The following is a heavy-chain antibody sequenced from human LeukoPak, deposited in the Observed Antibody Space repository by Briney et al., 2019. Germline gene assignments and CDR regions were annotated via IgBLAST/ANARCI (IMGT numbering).Heavy chain of an antibody. CDR1: GGSISSYY. J-gene: IGHJ4*02. CDR2: IYTSGST. Sequence: SETLSLTCTVSGGSISSYYWSWIRQPAGKVLEWIGRIYTSGSTNYNPSLKSRVTMSVDTSKNQFSLKLSSVTAADTAVYYCAREFSSSGPRPIDYWGQGTLVTVSS. D-gene: IGHD2-8*02. CDR3: AREFSSSGPRPIDY. V-gene: IGHV4-4*07.